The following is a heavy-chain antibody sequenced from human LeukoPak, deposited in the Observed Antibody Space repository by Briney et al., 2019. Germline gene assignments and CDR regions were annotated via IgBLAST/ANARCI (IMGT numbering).Heavy chain of an antibody. CDR3: ATGPVGAVAGDY. Sequence: ASVKVSCKVSGHTLTELSMHWVRQAPGKGLEWMGGFDPEDGETIYAQKFQGRVTMTEDTSTDTAYMELSSLRSEDTAVYYCATGPVGAVAGDYWGQGTLVTVSS. D-gene: IGHD6-19*01. CDR2: FDPEDGET. CDR1: GHTLTELS. J-gene: IGHJ4*02. V-gene: IGHV1-24*01.